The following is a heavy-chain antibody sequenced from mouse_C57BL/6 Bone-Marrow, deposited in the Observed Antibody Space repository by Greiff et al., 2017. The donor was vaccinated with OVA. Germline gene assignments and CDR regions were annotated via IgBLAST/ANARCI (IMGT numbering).Heavy chain of an antibody. CDR3: ARNRDDDGSSYVGWFAY. CDR2: IWRGGST. V-gene: IGHV2-2*01. J-gene: IGHJ3*01. CDR1: GFSLTSYG. D-gene: IGHD1-1*01. Sequence: VKLVESGPGLVQPSQSLSITCTVSGFSLTSYGVHWVRQSPGKGLEWLGVIWRGGSTDYNAAFISRLSISKDNSKSQVFFKMNSLQADDTAIYYGARNRDDDGSSYVGWFAYWGQGTLVTVSA.